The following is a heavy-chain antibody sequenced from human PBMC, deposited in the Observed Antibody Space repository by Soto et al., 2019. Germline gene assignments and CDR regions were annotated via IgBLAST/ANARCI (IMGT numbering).Heavy chain of an antibody. J-gene: IGHJ6*02. CDR2: IYTSASI. V-gene: IGHV4-4*07. CDR1: GASISGFY. CDR3: ARDREAGYNFYYGMDV. Sequence: PSETLSLTCTVSGASISGFYWSWIRKSAGKGLEWIGRIYTSASINYNPSLKGRVTLSVDTSTNQVSLRLASVTAADTAIYYCARDREAGYNFYYGMDVWGQGTTVTVSS. D-gene: IGHD6-19*01.